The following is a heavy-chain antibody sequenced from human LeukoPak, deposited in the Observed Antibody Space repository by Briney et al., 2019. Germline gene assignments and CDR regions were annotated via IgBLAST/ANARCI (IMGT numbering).Heavy chain of an antibody. CDR2: IDWDDDK. Sequence: ESGPTLVKPTQTLTLTCTFSGFSLSTSGMRVSWIRQPPGKALEWLARIDWDDDKFYSTSLKTRLTISKDTSKNHVVLTMTNMDPVDTATYFCARARYSSGLYTPYDAFDIWGQGTMVTVSS. V-gene: IGHV2-70*04. CDR3: ARARYSSGLYTPYDAFDI. D-gene: IGHD6-19*01. J-gene: IGHJ3*02. CDR1: GFSLSTSGMR.